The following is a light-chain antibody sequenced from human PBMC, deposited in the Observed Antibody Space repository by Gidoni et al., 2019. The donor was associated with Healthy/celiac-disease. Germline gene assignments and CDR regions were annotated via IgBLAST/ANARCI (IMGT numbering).Light chain of an antibody. V-gene: IGLV2-8*01. CDR3: SSYAGSNKVV. J-gene: IGLJ2*01. Sequence: QSALTQPPSASGSPGQSVTISCTGTSSDVGGYNYVSWYQQHPGKDPQLMIYEVIQRPPRVPGPFLGPKVCNTASLTVSGLQAEDEADYYCSSYAGSNKVVFGGGTKLTVL. CDR2: EVI. CDR1: SSDVGGYNY.